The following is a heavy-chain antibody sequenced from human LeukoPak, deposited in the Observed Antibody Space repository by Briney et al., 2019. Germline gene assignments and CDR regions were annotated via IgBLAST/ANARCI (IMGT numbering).Heavy chain of an antibody. D-gene: IGHD2-8*02. CDR2: IRGSSTTI. J-gene: IGHJ4*02. CDR1: GFTFSTSS. CDR3: ARDSRSHCGTDACYGPYFDY. Sequence: GGSLRLSCAASGFTFSTSSMNWVRQAPGKGLEWISYIRGSSTTIYYADSVKGRFTISRDDAKNSLYLQMNSLRADDTAVYFCARDSRSHCGTDACYGPYFDYWGQGTLVTVSS. V-gene: IGHV3-48*01.